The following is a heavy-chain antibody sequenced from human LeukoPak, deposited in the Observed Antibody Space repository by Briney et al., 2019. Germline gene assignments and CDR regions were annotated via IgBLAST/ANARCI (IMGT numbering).Heavy chain of an antibody. CDR2: INPNSGGT. J-gene: IGHJ6*02. V-gene: IGHV1-2*02. CDR1: GYTFTGYY. D-gene: IGHD5-18*01. Sequence: ASVKVSCKASGYTFTGYYMHWVRQAPGQGLEWMGWINPNSGGTNYAQKFQGRVTMTRDTSISTAYMELSRLRSDDTAVYYCARDSTVDTAYYYYGMDVWGQGTTVTVSS. CDR3: ARDSTVDTAYYYYGMDV.